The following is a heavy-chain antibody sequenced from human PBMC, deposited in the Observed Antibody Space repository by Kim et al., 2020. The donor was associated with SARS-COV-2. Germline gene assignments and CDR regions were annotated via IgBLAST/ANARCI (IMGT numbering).Heavy chain of an antibody. CDR1: GFTFSSYA. J-gene: IGHJ6*02. V-gene: IGHV3-23*01. Sequence: GGSLRLSCAASGFTFSSYAMSWVRQAPGKGLEWVSAISGSGGSTYYADSVKGRFTISRDNSKNTLYLQMNSLRAEDTAVYYCAKDWSYQLPHIYYYYYYGMDVWGQGTTVTVSS. D-gene: IGHD2-2*01. CDR2: ISGSGGST. CDR3: AKDWSYQLPHIYYYYYYGMDV.